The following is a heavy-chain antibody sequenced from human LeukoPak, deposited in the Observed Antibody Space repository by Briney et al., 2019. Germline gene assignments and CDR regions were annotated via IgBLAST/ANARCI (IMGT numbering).Heavy chain of an antibody. D-gene: IGHD3-9*01. CDR1: GFTFSSYE. J-gene: IGHJ5*02. CDR3: ASAGNYDILTGYYSYNWFDP. Sequence: PGGSLRLSCAASGFTFSSYEMNWVRQAPGKGLEWVSYISSSGSTIYYADSVKGRFTISRDNAKNSLYLQMNSLRAEDTAVYYCASAGNYDILTGYYSYNWFDPWGQGTLVTVSS. V-gene: IGHV3-48*03. CDR2: ISSSGSTI.